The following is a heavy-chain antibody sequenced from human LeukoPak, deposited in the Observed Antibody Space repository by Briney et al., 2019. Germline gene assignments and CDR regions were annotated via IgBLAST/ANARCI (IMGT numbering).Heavy chain of an antibody. CDR3: AKDGDFDWLLYDYFDY. V-gene: IGHV3-9*01. J-gene: IGHJ4*02. D-gene: IGHD3-9*01. CDR2: ISWNSGSI. CDR1: GFTFDDYA. Sequence: GGSLRLSCAASGFTFDDYAMHWVRQAPGKGLEWVSGISWNSGSIGYADSVKGRFTISRDNAKNSLYLQMNSLRAEDTALYYCAKDGDFDWLLYDYFDYWGQGTLVTVSS.